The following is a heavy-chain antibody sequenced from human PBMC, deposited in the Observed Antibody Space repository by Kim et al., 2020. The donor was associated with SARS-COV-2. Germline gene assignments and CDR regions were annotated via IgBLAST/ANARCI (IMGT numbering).Heavy chain of an antibody. CDR3: ARDSRANYADFDY. D-gene: IGHD2-2*01. Sequence: GGSLRLSCAASGFTFSSHWMNWVRQAPGKGLEWVANIKEDGSERYYVDSVKGRFTISRDNAKNSLYLQMSNLRDEDTAIYYCARDSRANYADFDYWGQGTLVTVSS. V-gene: IGHV3-7*01. CDR2: IKEDGSER. CDR1: GFTFSSHW. J-gene: IGHJ4*02.